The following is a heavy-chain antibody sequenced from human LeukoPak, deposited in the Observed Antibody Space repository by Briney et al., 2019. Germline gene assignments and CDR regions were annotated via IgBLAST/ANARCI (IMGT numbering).Heavy chain of an antibody. V-gene: IGHV1-2*06. Sequence: GASVKVSCKASGYTFTGHYMHWVRQAAGQGLEWMGRINPNSGGTNYAQKFQGRVTMTRDTSISTAYMELSRLRSDDTAVYYCARGATAGTGDLGCWGQGTLVTVSS. CDR2: INPNSGGT. CDR3: ARGATAGTGDLGC. J-gene: IGHJ4*02. D-gene: IGHD7-27*01. CDR1: GYTFTGHY.